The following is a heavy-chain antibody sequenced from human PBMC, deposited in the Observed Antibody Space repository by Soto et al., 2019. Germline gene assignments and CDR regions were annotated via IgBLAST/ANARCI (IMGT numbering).Heavy chain of an antibody. CDR1: GGTFSSYA. D-gene: IGHD3-22*01. J-gene: IGHJ1*01. Sequence: ASVKVSCKASGGTFSSYAISWVRQAPGQGLEWMGGIIPIFGTANYAQKFQGRVTITADESTSTAYMELSSLRSEDTAVYYCAIAPEDIYYYDSSGYPAPYRYFQHWGQGTLVTVSS. V-gene: IGHV1-69*13. CDR2: IIPIFGTA. CDR3: AIAPEDIYYYDSSGYPAPYRYFQH.